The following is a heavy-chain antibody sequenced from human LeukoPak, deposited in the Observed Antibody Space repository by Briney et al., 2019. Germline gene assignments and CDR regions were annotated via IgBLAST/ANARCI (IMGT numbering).Heavy chain of an antibody. V-gene: IGHV1-24*01. Sequence: ASVKVSCKVSGYTLTELSMHWVRQAPGKGLEWMGGLDPEDGETIYAQKFQGRVTMTEDTSTDTAYMELSSLRSEDTAVYYCATDLVPYCSSTSCSLGYWGQGTLVTVSS. CDR2: LDPEDGET. D-gene: IGHD2-2*01. CDR1: GYTLTELS. J-gene: IGHJ4*02. CDR3: ATDLVPYCSSTSCSLGY.